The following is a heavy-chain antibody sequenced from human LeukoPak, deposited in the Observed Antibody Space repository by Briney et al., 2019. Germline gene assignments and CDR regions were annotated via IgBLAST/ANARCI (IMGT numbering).Heavy chain of an antibody. V-gene: IGHV3-23*01. Sequence: AGGSLRLSCAASGFTFSSYAMSWVRQAPGKGLEWVSAISGSGGSTYYADSVKGRFTISRDNSKNTLYLQMNSLRAEDTAVYYCAKDIGVTLEAVAGQNFDYWGQGTLVTVSS. D-gene: IGHD6-19*01. CDR3: AKDIGVTLEAVAGQNFDY. CDR1: GFTFSSYA. J-gene: IGHJ4*02. CDR2: ISGSGGST.